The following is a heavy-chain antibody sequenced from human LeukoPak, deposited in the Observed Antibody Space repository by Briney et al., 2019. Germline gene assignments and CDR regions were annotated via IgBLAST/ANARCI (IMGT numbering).Heavy chain of an antibody. D-gene: IGHD4-23*01. CDR2: IYYSGST. CDR3: AGLSYGGNSWWFDP. CDR1: GGSISSYY. Sequence: SETLSLTCTVSGGSISSYYWSWIRQPPGKGLEWIGYIYYSGSTNYNPSLKSRVTISVDTSKNQFSLKLSSVTAADTAVYYCAGLSYGGNSWWFDPWGQGTLVTVSS. V-gene: IGHV4-59*08. J-gene: IGHJ5*02.